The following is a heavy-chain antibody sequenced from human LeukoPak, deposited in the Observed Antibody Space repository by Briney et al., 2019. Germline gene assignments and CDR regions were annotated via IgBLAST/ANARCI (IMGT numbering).Heavy chain of an antibody. CDR1: GGSISSSSYY. CDR3: ARASPPGGVPVDY. D-gene: IGHD3-10*01. V-gene: IGHV4-39*07. CDR2: IYYSGST. Sequence: SETLSLTCTVSGGSISSSSYYWGWSRQPPGKGLEWIGSIYYSGSTYYNPSLKSRVTISVDTSKNQFSLKLSSVPAADTAVYYCARASPPGGVPVDYWGQGTLVTVYS. J-gene: IGHJ4*02.